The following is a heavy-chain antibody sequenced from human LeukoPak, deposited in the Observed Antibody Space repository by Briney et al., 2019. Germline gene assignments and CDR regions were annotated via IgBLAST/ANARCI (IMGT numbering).Heavy chain of an antibody. CDR3: ARDSVEMATIAAFDI. CDR1: GDSISSGDYY. V-gene: IGHV4-61*02. J-gene: IGHJ3*02. CDR2: ISSSGST. D-gene: IGHD5-24*01. Sequence: SETLSLTCTVSGDSISSGDYYWSWIRQPAGKGLEWIGRISSSGSTNYNPSLKSRVTISVDTSKNQFSLKLSSVTAADTAVYYCARDSVEMATIAAFDIWGQGTMVTVSS.